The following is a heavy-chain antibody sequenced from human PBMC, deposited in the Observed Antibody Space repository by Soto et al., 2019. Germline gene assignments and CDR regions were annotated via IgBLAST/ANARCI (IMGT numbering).Heavy chain of an antibody. CDR2: ISGGGDTT. Sequence: EVQLLESGGGLVQPGGSLRLSCAASGFTFNNYAMTWVRQAPGKGLEWVSAISGGGDTTSYADSVKGRFTVSRDGSKNTLYLQRSSLRAEDTALYYCAKGRGGSGSLPPRVDFWGQGPLVTVSS. V-gene: IGHV3-23*01. D-gene: IGHD3-10*01. J-gene: IGHJ4*02. CDR3: AKGRGGSGSLPPRVDF. CDR1: GFTFNNYA.